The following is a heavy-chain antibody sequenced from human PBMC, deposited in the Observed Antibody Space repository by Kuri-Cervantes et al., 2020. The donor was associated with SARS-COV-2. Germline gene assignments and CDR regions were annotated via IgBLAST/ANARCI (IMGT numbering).Heavy chain of an antibody. CDR1: GFTYSTFSNYA. D-gene: IGHD2-2*01. V-gene: IGHV3-30-3*01. J-gene: IGHJ3*02. CDR2: ILNDGSKS. CDR3: ARDRPTRVVLGNAFDI. Sequence: GESLKISCAASGFTYSTFSNYAMHWVRQAPGKGLEWLALILNDGSKSFYRDSLRGRFTISRDNSKNTLYLQTSSLRTEDTAVYYCARDRPTRVVLGNAFDIWGQGTMVTVSS.